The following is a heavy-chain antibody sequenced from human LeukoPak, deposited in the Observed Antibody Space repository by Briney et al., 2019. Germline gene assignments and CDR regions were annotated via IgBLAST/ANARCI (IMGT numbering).Heavy chain of an antibody. V-gene: IGHV3-7*01. CDR1: GFIFSRYW. Sequence: GGSLRLSCAASGFIFSRYWKTWVRQAPGKGLEWVANINQDGSEKYYVDSVKGRFTISRDNAKNSLYLQMNSLRAEDTAVYYCASSYGDYIPPSYWGRGTLVTVSS. J-gene: IGHJ4*02. CDR3: ASSYGDYIPPSY. D-gene: IGHD4-17*01. CDR2: INQDGSEK.